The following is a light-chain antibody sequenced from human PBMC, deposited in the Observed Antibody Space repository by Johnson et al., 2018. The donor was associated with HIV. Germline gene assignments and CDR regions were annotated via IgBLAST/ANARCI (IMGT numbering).Light chain of an antibody. CDR1: SSNIGNYY. Sequence: QSVLTQPPSVSAAPGHKVTISCSGSSSNIGNYYVSWYQQIPGTAPKLLIYDNNKRPSGIPERFSRSKSGTYATLHITGLQHGDEADYYFGTGDSSLRAGFFGTGTKVTVL. CDR3: GTGDSSLRAGF. J-gene: IGLJ1*01. V-gene: IGLV1-51*01. CDR2: DNN.